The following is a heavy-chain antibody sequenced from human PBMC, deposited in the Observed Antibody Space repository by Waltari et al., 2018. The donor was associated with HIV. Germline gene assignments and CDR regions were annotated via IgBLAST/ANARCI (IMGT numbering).Heavy chain of an antibody. Sequence: QVQLVQSGAEVKKPGASVKVSCKASGYTFTSYYIHWVRQAPGQGLEWMGWINPNSGGTNYTQKCQGRVTMTRATSITTAYMELSRLRSDDTAVYYCAKSPGTWSTRDWGQGTLVTVSS. CDR3: AKSPGTWSTRD. D-gene: IGHD1-1*01. CDR2: INPNSGGT. CDR1: GYTFTSYY. V-gene: IGHV1-2*02. J-gene: IGHJ4*02.